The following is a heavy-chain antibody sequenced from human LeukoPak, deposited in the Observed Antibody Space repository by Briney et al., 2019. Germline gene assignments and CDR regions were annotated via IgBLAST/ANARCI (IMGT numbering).Heavy chain of an antibody. Sequence: SETLSLTCTVSGASISSYYWSWIRQSAGKRLEWIGRIYISGSTDYNPSLKSRVTMSVDTSKNQLSLKLSSVTAADTAVYYCARVCYHTALHYGMDVWGQGTTVTVSS. D-gene: IGHD2-15*01. J-gene: IGHJ6*02. CDR1: GASISSYY. V-gene: IGHV4-4*07. CDR2: IYISGST. CDR3: ARVCYHTALHYGMDV.